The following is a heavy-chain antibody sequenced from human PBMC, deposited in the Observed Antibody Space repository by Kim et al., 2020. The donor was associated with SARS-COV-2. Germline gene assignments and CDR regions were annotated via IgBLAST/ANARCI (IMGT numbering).Heavy chain of an antibody. Sequence: AQHVQGRVTMTEDTSTATAYMELSSLRSEDTAVYYCATSAAAGRLYWFDPWGQGTLVTVSS. J-gene: IGHJ5*02. V-gene: IGHV1-24*01. CDR3: ATSAAAGRLYWFDP. D-gene: IGHD6-13*01.